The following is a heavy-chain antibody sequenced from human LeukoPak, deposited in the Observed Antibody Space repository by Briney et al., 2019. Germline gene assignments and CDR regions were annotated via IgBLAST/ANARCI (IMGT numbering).Heavy chain of an antibody. CDR3: ARVPDFVARPCDS. CDR1: GGSFSGKY. V-gene: IGHV4-34*01. CDR2: SSPTGDIT. Sequence: PSETLSLTCAVYGGSFSGKYWTLIRQTPGRGLEWIGESSPTGDITGYNPSLKGRATISVDSSKNQFSLKLTSVTAADTGVYYCARVPDFVARPCDSWGPGTLVTVSS. D-gene: IGHD3-16*02. J-gene: IGHJ4*02.